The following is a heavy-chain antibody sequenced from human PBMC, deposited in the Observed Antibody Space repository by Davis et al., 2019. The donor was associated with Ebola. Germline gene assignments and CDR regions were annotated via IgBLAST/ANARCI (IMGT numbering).Heavy chain of an antibody. CDR3: ARDGEGDDYGDYFDY. CDR2: INAGNGNT. CDR1: GYTFTSYA. V-gene: IGHV1-3*01. Sequence: ASVKVSCKASGYTFTSYAMHWVRQPPGQRLEWMGWINAGNGNTKYSQKFQGRVTITRDTSASTAYMELSSRRSEDTAVYYCARDGEGDDYGDYFDYWGQGTLVTVSS. D-gene: IGHD4-17*01. J-gene: IGHJ4*02.